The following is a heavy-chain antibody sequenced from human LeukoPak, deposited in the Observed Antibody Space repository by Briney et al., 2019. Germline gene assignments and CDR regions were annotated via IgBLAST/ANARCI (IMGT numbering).Heavy chain of an antibody. CDR2: IYYAGST. CDR1: GGSISSYY. J-gene: IGHJ6*03. V-gene: IGHV4-59*01. CDR3: AREAQDFRTGNHRPGHYDYMDV. D-gene: IGHD1-14*01. Sequence: SETLSLTCGVSGGSISSYYWAWIRQAPGKGLEWIGYIYYAGSTNYNPSLKSRVTMSVDMSRNQFSLRMTSVTAADTAVYYCAREAQDFRTGNHRPGHYDYMDVWGKGTAVTVSS.